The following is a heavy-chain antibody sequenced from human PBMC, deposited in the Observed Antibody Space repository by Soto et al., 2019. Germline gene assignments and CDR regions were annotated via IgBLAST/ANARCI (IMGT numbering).Heavy chain of an antibody. CDR2: IHPGDSDT. Sequence: GESLKISCKGSGYSFTSYWIGWVRQMPGKGLEWMGIIHPGDSDTRYSPSFQGQVTISADKSISTAYLQWSSLKASDTAMYYCARLKNYYDSSGYFLVHNWFDPWGQGTLVTVSS. D-gene: IGHD3-22*01. CDR3: ARLKNYYDSSGYFLVHNWFDP. CDR1: GYSFTSYW. V-gene: IGHV5-51*01. J-gene: IGHJ5*02.